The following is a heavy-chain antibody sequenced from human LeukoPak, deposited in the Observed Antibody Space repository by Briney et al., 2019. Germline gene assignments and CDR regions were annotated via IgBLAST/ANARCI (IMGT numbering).Heavy chain of an antibody. CDR2: IYYTGTT. Sequence: SETLSLTCSVSGGSISSHYWSWIRQPPGKELEWIGYIYYTGTTNYKPSLKSRVTISVDTSKNQFSLNLTSVTAADTAVYYCARAYSSSSGRPFDYWGREPWSPSPQ. V-gene: IGHV4-59*11. D-gene: IGHD6-6*01. J-gene: IGHJ4*02. CDR3: ARAYSSSSGRPFDY. CDR1: GGSISSHY.